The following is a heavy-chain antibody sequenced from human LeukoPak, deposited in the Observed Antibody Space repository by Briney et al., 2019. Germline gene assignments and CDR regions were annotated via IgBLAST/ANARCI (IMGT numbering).Heavy chain of an antibody. V-gene: IGHV4-61*01. J-gene: IGHJ5*02. CDR2: IYYSGST. CDR3: ARVGVRVSSNWFDP. CDR1: GGSVSSGSYY. D-gene: IGHD3-3*01. Sequence: SETLSLTCTVSGGSVSSGSYYRSWIRQPPGKGLEWIGYIYYSGSTNYNPSLKSRVTISVDTSKNQFSLKLSSVTAADTAVYYCARVGVRVSSNWFDPWGQGTLVTVSS.